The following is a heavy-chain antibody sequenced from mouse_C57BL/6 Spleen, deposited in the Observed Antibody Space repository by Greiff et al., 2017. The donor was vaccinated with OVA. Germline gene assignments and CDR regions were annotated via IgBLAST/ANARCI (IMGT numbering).Heavy chain of an antibody. CDR2: IYPGSGST. CDR3: ARGYYGKAWFAY. D-gene: IGHD1-1*01. V-gene: IGHV1-55*01. Sequence: QVQLQQPGAELVKPGASVKLSCKASGYTFTSYWITWVKQRPGQGLEWIGDIYPGSGSTNYNEKFKSKATLTVDTSSSTAYMQLSSLPSEDSAVYYCARGYYGKAWFAYWGQGTLVTVSA. CDR1: GYTFTSYW. J-gene: IGHJ3*01.